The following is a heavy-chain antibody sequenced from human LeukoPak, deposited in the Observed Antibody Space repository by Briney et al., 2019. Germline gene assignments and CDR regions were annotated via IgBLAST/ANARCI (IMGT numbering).Heavy chain of an antibody. CDR3: ARDHEGYGDPWYFDY. V-gene: IGHV1-2*04. J-gene: IGHJ4*02. CDR1: GYIFTGYY. CDR2: INPNSGGT. Sequence: ASVKVSCEASGYIFTGYYMHWVRQAPGQGLEWMGWINPNSGGTNYAQKFQGWVTMTRDTSISTAYMELSKVRSDDTAVYYCARDHEGYGDPWYFDYWGQGTLVTVSS. D-gene: IGHD4-17*01.